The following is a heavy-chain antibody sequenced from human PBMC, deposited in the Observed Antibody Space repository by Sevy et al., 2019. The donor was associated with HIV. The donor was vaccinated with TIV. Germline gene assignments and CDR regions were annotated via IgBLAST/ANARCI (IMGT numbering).Heavy chain of an antibody. V-gene: IGHV3-53*01. CDR3: AGDGGDGYKHDYYGIDV. CDR1: GFTVSSNY. CDR2: IYSGGST. Sequence: GGSLRLSCAASGFTVSSNYMSWVRQAPGKGLEWVAVIYSGGSTYYADSVKGRFTISRDNSKNTLYLQMNSLRAEDTAVYYCAGDGGDGYKHDYYGIDVWGQGTTVTVSS. D-gene: IGHD2-21*01. J-gene: IGHJ6*02.